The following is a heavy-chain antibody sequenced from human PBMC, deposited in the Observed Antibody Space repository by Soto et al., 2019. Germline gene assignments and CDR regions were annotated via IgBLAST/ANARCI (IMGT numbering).Heavy chain of an antibody. CDR2: INPGGVSK. V-gene: IGHV1-46*01. CDR1: GYTLTSHY. CDR3: ARAPSWHGLDV. J-gene: IGHJ6*02. Sequence: ASVKVSCKASGYTLTSHYIHWVRQAPGQGLEWMGIINPGGVSKTYAQEFQGRITMTRDTSTSTVYMELSSLRSQDTAVYYCARAPSWHGLDVWGQGTTVTVPS.